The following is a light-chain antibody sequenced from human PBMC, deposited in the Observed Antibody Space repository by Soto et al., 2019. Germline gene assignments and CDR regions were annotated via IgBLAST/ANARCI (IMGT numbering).Light chain of an antibody. CDR3: QQYGGSPPYT. J-gene: IGKJ2*01. CDR2: GAS. V-gene: IGKV3-20*01. Sequence: VLTQSPGTLALSPGEMATISCRAGQSITGNFLAWYQHRPGQAPRLRMNGASSRATGIPHRFSGSGSGTDFTLTISRLEPEDCGVYYCQQYGGSPPYTFGQGTRLEIK. CDR1: QSITGNF.